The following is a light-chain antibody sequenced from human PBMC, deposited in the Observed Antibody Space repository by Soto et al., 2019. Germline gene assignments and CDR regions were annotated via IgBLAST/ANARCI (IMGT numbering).Light chain of an antibody. CDR3: QQYESTPPT. Sequence: DIVMTQSPDSLAVYLGERATINCKSSQSVLYSSNNKNYLAWYQQRPGQPPKLLIYWASTRESGVPDRFSGSGSGTDFPLTITSLQAEDVAVYYCQQYESTPPTFGPGTKLEIK. CDR2: WAS. V-gene: IGKV4-1*01. CDR1: QSVLYSSNNKNY. J-gene: IGKJ2*01.